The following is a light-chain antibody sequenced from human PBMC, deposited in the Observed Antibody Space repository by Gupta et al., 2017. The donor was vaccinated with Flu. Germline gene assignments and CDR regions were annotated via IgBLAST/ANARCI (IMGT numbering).Light chain of an antibody. V-gene: IGLV2-8*01. CDR3: SSYAGSNNYV. CDR1: SSDICGYSD. CDR2: EVS. Sequence: TSSDICGYSDVSWYQQHPGKAPKLMIYEVSKRPSGVPDRFSGSKSGNTASLTVSGLQAEDEADYYCSSYAGSNNYVFGTGTKVTVL. J-gene: IGLJ1*01.